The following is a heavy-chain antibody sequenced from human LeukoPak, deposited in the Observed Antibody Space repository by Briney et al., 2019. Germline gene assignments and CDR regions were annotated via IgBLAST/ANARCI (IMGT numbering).Heavy chain of an antibody. Sequence: GGSLRLSCAASGFTFGQHVFSWVRQAPGKGLEWVSYINHNGETIFYPDFLKGRFTISRDNARNSLYLQMNSLRDDDTAIYYCARDYDRAFDLWGQGTLVTVSS. CDR3: ARDYDRAFDL. CDR1: GFTFGQHV. D-gene: IGHD1-14*01. J-gene: IGHJ4*02. CDR2: INHNGETI. V-gene: IGHV3-48*02.